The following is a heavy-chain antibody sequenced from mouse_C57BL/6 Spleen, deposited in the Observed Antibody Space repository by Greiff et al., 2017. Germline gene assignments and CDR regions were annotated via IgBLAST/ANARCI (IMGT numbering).Heavy chain of an antibody. Sequence: VQLQQPGAELVKPGASVKMSCKASGYTFTSYWITWVKQRPGQGLEWIGDIYPGSGSTNYNEKFKSKATLTVDTSSSTAYMQLSSLTSEDSAVYYCARRTAQATAMDYWGQGTSVTVSS. J-gene: IGHJ4*01. D-gene: IGHD3-2*02. CDR1: GYTFTSYW. CDR3: ARRTAQATAMDY. CDR2: IYPGSGST. V-gene: IGHV1-55*01.